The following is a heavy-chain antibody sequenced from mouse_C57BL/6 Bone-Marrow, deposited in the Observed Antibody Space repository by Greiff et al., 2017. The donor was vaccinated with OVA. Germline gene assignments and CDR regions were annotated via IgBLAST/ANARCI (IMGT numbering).Heavy chain of an antibody. D-gene: IGHD1-1*01. Sequence: QVQLKQSGAELVRPGASVKLSCKASGYTFTDYYINWVKQRPGQGLEWIARIYPGSGNTYYNEKFKGKATLTAEKSSSTAYMQLSSLTSEDSAVYFCARDYYGSGYYFDYWGQGTTLTVSS. V-gene: IGHV1-76*01. CDR2: IYPGSGNT. J-gene: IGHJ2*01. CDR3: ARDYYGSGYYFDY. CDR1: GYTFTDYY.